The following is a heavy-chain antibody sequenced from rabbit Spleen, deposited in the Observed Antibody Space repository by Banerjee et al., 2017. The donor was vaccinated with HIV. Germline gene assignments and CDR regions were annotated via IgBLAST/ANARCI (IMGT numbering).Heavy chain of an antibody. D-gene: IGHD4-1*01. CDR1: GFSFSNNYW. CDR2: IYGGSGST. V-gene: IGHV1S45*01. Sequence: QEQLVESGGDLVKPGASLTLTCTASGFSFSNNYWICWVRQAPGKGLEWIACIYGGSGSTYYASWAKGRFTISKTSSTTVTLQMTSLTAADTATYFCARTIHDTNWGADLWGQGTLVTVS. CDR3: ARTIHDTNWGADL. J-gene: IGHJ4*01.